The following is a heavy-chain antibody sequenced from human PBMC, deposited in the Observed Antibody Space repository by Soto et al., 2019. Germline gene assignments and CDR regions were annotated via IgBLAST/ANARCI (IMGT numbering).Heavy chain of an antibody. D-gene: IGHD3-9*01. CDR2: IYPGDSDT. Sequence: LVESRKISCKGSGDRFTSYGIGWVRQMPGKGLEWMGIIYPGDSDTRYSPSFQGQVTISADKSISTAYLQWSSLKASDTAMYYCARPLRGYYDILTGRNAGWFDPWGQGTLVTVSS. CDR3: ARPLRGYYDILTGRNAGWFDP. J-gene: IGHJ5*02. V-gene: IGHV5-51*01. CDR1: GDRFTSYG.